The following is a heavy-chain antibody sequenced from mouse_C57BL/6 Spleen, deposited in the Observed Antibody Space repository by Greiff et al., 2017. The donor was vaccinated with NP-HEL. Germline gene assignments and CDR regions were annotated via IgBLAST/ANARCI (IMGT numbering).Heavy chain of an antibody. J-gene: IGHJ2*01. D-gene: IGHD1-3*01. CDR1: GYSFTGYY. V-gene: IGHV1-42*01. CDR2: INPSTGGT. CDR3: ARSGYYFDY. Sequence: DVKLVESGPELVKPGASVKISCKASGYSFTGYYMNWVKQSPEKSLEWIGEINPSTGGTTYNQKFKAKATLTVDKSSSTAYMQLKSLTSEDSAVYYCARSGYYFDYWGQGTTLTVSS.